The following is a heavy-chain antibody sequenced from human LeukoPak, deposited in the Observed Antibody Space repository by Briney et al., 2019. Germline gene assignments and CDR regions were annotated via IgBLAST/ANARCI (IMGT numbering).Heavy chain of an antibody. V-gene: IGHV1-2*02. CDR2: INPNSGGT. CDR3: ARGFYGSGSYYKIALGY. J-gene: IGHJ4*02. Sequence: ASVKVSCKASGYTFTGYYMHWVRQAPGQGLEWMGWINPNSGGTNYAQKFQGRVTMTRDTSISTAYMELSRLRYDDTAVYYCARGFYGSGSYYKIALGYWGQGTLVTVSS. D-gene: IGHD3-10*01. CDR1: GYTFTGYY.